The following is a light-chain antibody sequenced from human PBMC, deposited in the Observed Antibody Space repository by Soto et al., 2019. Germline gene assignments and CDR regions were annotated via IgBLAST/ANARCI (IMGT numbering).Light chain of an antibody. V-gene: IGKV3-15*01. Sequence: EIVMTQSPATLSVSPGERATLSCRASQSVSSNLAWYQPTPGQAPRLLIYGVSTRATGIPARFSCSGSGTEFTLTISSLQSEDFAVYYCQQYNNWPPWTFGQGTKVDIK. CDR1: QSVSSN. CDR3: QQYNNWPPWT. CDR2: GVS. J-gene: IGKJ1*01.